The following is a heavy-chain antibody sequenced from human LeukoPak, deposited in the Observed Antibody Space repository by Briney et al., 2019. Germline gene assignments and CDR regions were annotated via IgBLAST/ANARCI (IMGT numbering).Heavy chain of an antibody. CDR1: GFTSSSYG. CDR3: AKDGYSSGWYSGWFDP. D-gene: IGHD6-19*01. J-gene: IGHJ5*02. Sequence: GGSLRLSCAASGFTSSSYGMHWVRQAPGKGLEWVAVIWYDGSNKYYADSVKGRFTISRDNSMNTLYLQMNSLRAEDTAVYYCAKDGYSSGWYSGWFDPWGQGTLVTVSS. CDR2: IWYDGSNK. V-gene: IGHV3-33*06.